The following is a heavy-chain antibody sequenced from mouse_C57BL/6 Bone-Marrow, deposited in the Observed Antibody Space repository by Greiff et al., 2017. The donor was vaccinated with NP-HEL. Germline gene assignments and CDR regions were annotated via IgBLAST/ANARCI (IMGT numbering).Heavy chain of an antibody. D-gene: IGHD1-1*01. CDR1: GYTFTDHT. Sequence: VKLVESDAELVKPGASVKISCKVSGYTFTDHTIHWMKQRPEQGLEWIGYIYPRDGSTKYNEKFKGKATLTADKSSSTAYMQLNSLTSEDSAVYFCARGSTVVDYFDYWGQGTTLTVSS. CDR2: IYPRDGST. V-gene: IGHV1-78*01. CDR3: ARGSTVVDYFDY. J-gene: IGHJ2*01.